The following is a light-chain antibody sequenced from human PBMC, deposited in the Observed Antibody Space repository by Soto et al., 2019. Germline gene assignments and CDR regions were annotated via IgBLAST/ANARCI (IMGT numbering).Light chain of an antibody. CDR3: QQRTNWSWT. CDR1: QNVRFY. Sequence: EIVLTQSPATLSLSPGERATLSCRASQNVRFYLAWYQQKPGQTPRLLIYDASKRASGIPARFSGSGSGTDFTLTISSLEPEDFAVYYCQQRTNWSWTFGRGTKAEVK. CDR2: DAS. J-gene: IGKJ1*01. V-gene: IGKV3-11*01.